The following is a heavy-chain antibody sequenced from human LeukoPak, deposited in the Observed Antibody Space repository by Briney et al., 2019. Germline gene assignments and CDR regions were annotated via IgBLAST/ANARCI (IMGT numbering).Heavy chain of an antibody. V-gene: IGHV4-38-2*01. J-gene: IGHJ3*02. D-gene: IGHD1-26*01. Sequence: SETLSLTCAVSGYSISSGYYWGWIRQPPGKGLEWIGSIYHSGSTYYNPSLKSRVTISVDTSKNQFSLTLSSVSAAATAVYYCARVGSFADLNLVAFDIWGQGTMVTVSS. CDR2: IYHSGST. CDR3: ARVGSFADLNLVAFDI. CDR1: GYSISSGYY.